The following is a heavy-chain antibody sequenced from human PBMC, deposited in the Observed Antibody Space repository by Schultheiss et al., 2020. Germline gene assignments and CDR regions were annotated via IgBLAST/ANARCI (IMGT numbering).Heavy chain of an antibody. V-gene: IGHV4-31*03. J-gene: IGHJ4*02. Sequence: LSLTCTVSGGSINSGGYYWSWIRQYPGKGLEWIGYIYYSGSTYYNPSLKSRVTISVDTSKNQFSLKLSSVTAADTAVYYCARDRTGYDIVDYWGQGTLVTVSS. D-gene: IGHD3/OR15-3a*01. CDR1: GGSINSGGYY. CDR2: IYYSGST. CDR3: ARDRTGYDIVDY.